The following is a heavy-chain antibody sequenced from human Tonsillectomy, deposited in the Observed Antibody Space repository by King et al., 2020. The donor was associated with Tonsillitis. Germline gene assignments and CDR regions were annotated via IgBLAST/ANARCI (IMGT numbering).Heavy chain of an antibody. Sequence: QLQESGPGLVKPSETLSLTCTVSGGSITSYYWTWIRQPPGKGLEWIGYIYYNGSTNYSPSLKSRVTISVDTSKNQFSLKLSSVIAADTAVYFCARDKVVCRGTGYCMDVWGQGTTVTVSS. CDR1: GGSITSYY. J-gene: IGHJ6*02. CDR2: IYYNGST. CDR3: ARDKVVCRGTGYCMDV. D-gene: IGHD3/OR15-3a*01. V-gene: IGHV4-59*01.